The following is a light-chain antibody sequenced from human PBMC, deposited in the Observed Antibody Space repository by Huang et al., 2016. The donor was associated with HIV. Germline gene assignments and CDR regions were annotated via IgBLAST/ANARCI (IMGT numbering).Light chain of an antibody. Sequence: EIVLTQSPATLSLSPGERATLSCRASQSVHSYLAWYQQKPDQAPRLLIYDASNRATGIPARFSVSGSGTDFTLAISHLQSEDFAVYYCQQRSAWPLTFGGGTKVEI. J-gene: IGKJ4*01. CDR1: QSVHSY. CDR3: QQRSAWPLT. CDR2: DAS. V-gene: IGKV3-11*01.